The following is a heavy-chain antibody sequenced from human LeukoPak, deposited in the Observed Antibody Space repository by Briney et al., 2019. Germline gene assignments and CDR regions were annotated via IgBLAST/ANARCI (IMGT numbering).Heavy chain of an antibody. CDR1: GFTFSSYA. Sequence: GGSLRLSCAASGFTFSSYAMHWVRQAPGKGVEYGSAISSNGGRTYYANTVKGRFTISREKSKNTLYLQMGSLRAEDMAVYYCARGAHKRDDYGGFFDQWGQGMLVTVSS. CDR3: ARGAHKRDDYGGFFDQ. CDR2: ISSNGGRT. D-gene: IGHD4-23*01. J-gene: IGHJ4*02. V-gene: IGHV3-64*01.